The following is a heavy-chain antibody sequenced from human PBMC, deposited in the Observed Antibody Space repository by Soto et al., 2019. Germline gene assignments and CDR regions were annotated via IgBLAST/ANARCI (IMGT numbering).Heavy chain of an antibody. V-gene: IGHV4-61*01. CDR1: SASFKSGSYY. Sequence: SETLSLTCTVSSASFKSGSYYWSWIRQPLGKGLEWIGYVYYLGRTSYNPSLKSRVTISMDTSRRQFSLWLSSVTAADTAIYYCARDFDYFDYWGQGTLVTVSS. CDR2: VYYLGRT. CDR3: ARDFDYFDY. J-gene: IGHJ4*02.